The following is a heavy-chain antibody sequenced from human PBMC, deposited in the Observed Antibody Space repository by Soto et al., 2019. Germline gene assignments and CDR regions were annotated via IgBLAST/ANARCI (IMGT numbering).Heavy chain of an antibody. J-gene: IGHJ4*02. D-gene: IGHD6-6*01. CDR3: ARRTGSSTYYFDY. Sequence: PSETLSLTCTVSGGSISSGDYYWSWIRQPPGKGLEWIGYIYYSGSTYYNPSLKSRLTMSVDTSKNHFSLNLSSVTAADTAVYYCARRTGSSTYYFDYWGQGALVTVSS. CDR2: IYYSGST. CDR1: GGSISSGDYY. V-gene: IGHV4-30-4*01.